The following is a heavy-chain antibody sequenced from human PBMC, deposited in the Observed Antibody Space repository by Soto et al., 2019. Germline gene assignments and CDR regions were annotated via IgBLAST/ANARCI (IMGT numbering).Heavy chain of an antibody. CDR2: IIPIFGTA. V-gene: IGHV1-69*13. D-gene: IGHD3-22*01. CDR3: ARDSPYYYDSSGYYSGAFDI. CDR1: GGTFSSYA. J-gene: IGHJ3*02. Sequence: SVKVSCKASGGTFSSYAISWVRQAPGQGLEWMGGIIPIFGTANYAQKFQGRVTITADESTSTAYMELSSLRSEDTAVYYCARDSPYYYDSSGYYSGAFDIWGQGTMVTVSS.